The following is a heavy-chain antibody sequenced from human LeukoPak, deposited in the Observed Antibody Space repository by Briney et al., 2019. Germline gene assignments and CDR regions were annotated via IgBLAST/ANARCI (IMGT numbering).Heavy chain of an antibody. D-gene: IGHD3-22*01. Sequence: GASLRLSCAASGFTFSSYAMSWVRQAPGKGPEWVSVISGSGGSTYYADSVKGRFTISRDNSKNTLYLQMNSLRAEDTAVYYCAKGLEKVVVASYLDYWGQGTLVTVSS. CDR3: AKGLEKVVVASYLDY. CDR1: GFTFSSYA. V-gene: IGHV3-23*01. J-gene: IGHJ4*02. CDR2: ISGSGGST.